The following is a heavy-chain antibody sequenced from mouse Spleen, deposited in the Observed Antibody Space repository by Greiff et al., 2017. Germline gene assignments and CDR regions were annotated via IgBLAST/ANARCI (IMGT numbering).Heavy chain of an antibody. D-gene: IGHD1-1*02. CDR2: ISSGGSYT. CDR1: GFTFSSYT. Sequence: EVKLVESGGGLVKPGGSLKLSCAASGFTFSSYTMSWVRQTPEKRLEWVATISSGGSYTYYPDSVKGRFTISRDNAKNTLYLQMSSLKSEDTAMYYCTRDYGGEAWFAYWGQGTLVTVSA. J-gene: IGHJ3*01. CDR3: TRDYGGEAWFAY. V-gene: IGHV5-6-4*01.